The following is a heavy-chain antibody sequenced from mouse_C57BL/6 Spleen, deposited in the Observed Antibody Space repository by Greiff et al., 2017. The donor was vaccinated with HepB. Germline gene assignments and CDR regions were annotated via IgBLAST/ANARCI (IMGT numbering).Heavy chain of an antibody. CDR1: GYTFTSYW. J-gene: IGHJ2*01. V-gene: IGHV1-52*01. CDR2: IDPSDSET. CDR3: ARGYYYGSSPYYFDY. Sequence: VQLQQSGAELVRPGSSVKLSCKASGYTFTSYWMHWVKQRPIQGLEWIGNIDPSDSETHYNQKFKDKATLTVDKSSSTAYMQLSSLTSEDSAVYYCARGYYYGSSPYYFDYWGQGTTLTVSS. D-gene: IGHD1-1*01.